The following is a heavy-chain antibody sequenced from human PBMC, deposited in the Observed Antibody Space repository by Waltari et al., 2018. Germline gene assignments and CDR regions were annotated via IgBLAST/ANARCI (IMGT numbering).Heavy chain of an antibody. CDR3: ARDSYCSSTSGYTGEYFQH. CDR2: SIPILGIA. Sequence: QVQLVQSGAEVKKPGSSVKVSCKASGGTFSSYTISWVRQAPGQGLEWMGRSIPILGIANYAQKCQGRVTITANKSTSTAYMELSSLRSEDTAVYYCARDSYCSSTSGYTGEYFQHWGQGTLVTVSS. J-gene: IGHJ1*01. V-gene: IGHV1-69*08. D-gene: IGHD2-2*02. CDR1: GGTFSSYT.